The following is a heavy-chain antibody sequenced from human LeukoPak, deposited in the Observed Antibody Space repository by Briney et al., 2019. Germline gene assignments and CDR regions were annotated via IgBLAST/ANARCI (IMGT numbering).Heavy chain of an antibody. V-gene: IGHV4-34*01. CDR1: GGSISTDYYY. J-gene: IGHJ3*02. CDR3: ARGGWYPRRWAELRAFDI. Sequence: PSETLSLTYPVSGGSISTDYYYWRWIRQPPGKGREWIGEINHSGSTNYNPSLKSRVTISVDTSKNQFSLKLSSVTAADTAVYYCARGGWYPRRWAELRAFDIWGQGTMVTVSS. D-gene: IGHD6-19*01. CDR2: INHSGST.